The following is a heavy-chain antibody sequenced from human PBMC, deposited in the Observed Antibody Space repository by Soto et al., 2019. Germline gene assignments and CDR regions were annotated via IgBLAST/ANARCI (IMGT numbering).Heavy chain of an antibody. V-gene: IGHV3-53*01. CDR2: IHTSGDT. CDR3: ARGVNDDS. CDR1: GFSVGGNH. J-gene: IGHJ4*02. D-gene: IGHD2-8*01. Sequence: GGSLRLSCSVSGFSVGGNHLTWVRQAPGKGLEWVAVIHTSGDTYYADSVQGRFTISRDNSKNTVYLQMNSLRVGDTAMYFCARGVNDDSWGQGTLVTVSS.